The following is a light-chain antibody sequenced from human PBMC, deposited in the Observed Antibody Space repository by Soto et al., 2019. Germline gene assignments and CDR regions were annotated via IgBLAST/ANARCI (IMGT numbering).Light chain of an antibody. CDR1: QSVSSY. J-gene: IGKJ4*01. V-gene: IGKV3-11*01. CDR2: DAS. Sequence: EIVLTQSPATLSLSPGERATLSCRASQSVSSYLAWYQQKPGQAPRLLIYDASNRATGIPARFSGSGSGTDFTLTTSRMEPEDFAVYYCQYYVSSPLTFGRGT. CDR3: QYYVSSPLT.